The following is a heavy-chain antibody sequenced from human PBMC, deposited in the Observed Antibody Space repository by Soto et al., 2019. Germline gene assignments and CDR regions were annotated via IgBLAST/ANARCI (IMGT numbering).Heavy chain of an antibody. CDR1: GFTFSSYW. Sequence: GGSLRLSCAASGFTFSSYWMSWVRQAPGKGLEWVANIKQDGSEKYYVDSVKGRFTISRDNAKNSLYLQMNSLRAEDTAVYYCARDLLPVTAIYGVLAYWGQGTLVTVSS. D-gene: IGHD4-17*01. CDR3: ARDLLPVTAIYGVLAY. V-gene: IGHV3-7*01. CDR2: IKQDGSEK. J-gene: IGHJ4*02.